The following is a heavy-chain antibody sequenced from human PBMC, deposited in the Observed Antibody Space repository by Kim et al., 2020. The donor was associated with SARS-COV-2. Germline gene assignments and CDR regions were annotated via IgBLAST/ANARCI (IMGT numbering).Heavy chain of an antibody. J-gene: IGHJ6*02. CDR3: ARLGSGSYDYFYYGMDV. V-gene: IGHV3-74*01. Sequence: GGSLRLSCEASRFTFSTYWMQWVRQAPGKGLVWVSRINSDGSSTNYADSVKGRFTISRDNAKNTLYLQMNSLRAEDTAVYFCARLGSGSYDYFYYGMDVWGQGTTVTVSS. D-gene: IGHD3-10*01. CDR2: INSDGSST. CDR1: RFTFSTYW.